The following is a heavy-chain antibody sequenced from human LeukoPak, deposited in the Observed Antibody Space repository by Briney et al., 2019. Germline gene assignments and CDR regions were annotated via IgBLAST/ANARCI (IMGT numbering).Heavy chain of an antibody. CDR3: ARDLGYYAGDY. D-gene: IGHD3-3*01. CDR1: GFTLSNYG. V-gene: IGHV3-30*02. Sequence: PGGSLRLSCAASGFTLSNYGMHWVRQAPGKGLEWVTFIGHDGSPKQYADSVKGRFTISRDTSKNTVFLQMSSLRGEDTAVYYCARDLGYYAGDYWGQGTLVTVSS. J-gene: IGHJ4*02. CDR2: IGHDGSPK.